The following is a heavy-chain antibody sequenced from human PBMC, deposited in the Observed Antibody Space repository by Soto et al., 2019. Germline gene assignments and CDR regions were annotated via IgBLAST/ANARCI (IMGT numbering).Heavy chain of an antibody. V-gene: IGHV4-59*01. CDR2: MYYNGNI. CDR3: ASGGNWFDP. J-gene: IGHJ5*02. CDR1: GGSITNYY. D-gene: IGHD3-16*01. Sequence: SETLSLTCNVSGGSITNYYWTWVRQSPEKGLEWIGYMYYNGNINYNPSLKSRVTISIDTSKNHFSLTLKSVTAADTAVYYCASGGNWFDPWGQGVQVT.